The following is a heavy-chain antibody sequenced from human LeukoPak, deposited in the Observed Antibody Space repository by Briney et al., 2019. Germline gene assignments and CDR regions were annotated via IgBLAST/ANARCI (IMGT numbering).Heavy chain of an antibody. Sequence: SVNVSRKASLYTFTVYYMHWVSQAPAQGREWMGWINLKSGGTNYAQKLQGGVTMTRDTSISTAYMELSRLRSDDTAVYFCARECGVGAGSAWCDPWGEGTLVTLSS. J-gene: IGHJ5*02. D-gene: IGHD3-10*01. CDR3: ARECGVGAGSAWCDP. V-gene: IGHV1-2*02. CDR1: LYTFTVYY. CDR2: INLKSGGT.